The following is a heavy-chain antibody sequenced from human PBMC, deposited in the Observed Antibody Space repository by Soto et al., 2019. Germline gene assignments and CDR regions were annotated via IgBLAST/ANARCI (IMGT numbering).Heavy chain of an antibody. V-gene: IGHV3-30*04. D-gene: IGHD6-6*01. CDR3: AKEVAARLYYYYGMDV. CDR2: ISYDGSNK. Sequence: QVQLVESGGGVVQPGRSLRLSCAASGFTFSSYAMHWVRQAPGKGLEWVAVISYDGSNKYYADSVKGRFTISRDNSKNTLYLQMNSLRAEDTAVYYCAKEVAARLYYYYGMDVWGQGTTVTVSS. J-gene: IGHJ6*02. CDR1: GFTFSSYA.